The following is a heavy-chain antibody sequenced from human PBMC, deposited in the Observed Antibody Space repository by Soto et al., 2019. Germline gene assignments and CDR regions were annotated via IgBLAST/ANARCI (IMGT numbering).Heavy chain of an antibody. CDR2: NNAGNGRE. J-gene: IGHJ4*02. D-gene: IGHD3-10*01. CDR1: GYTFTSYT. V-gene: IGHV1-3*01. Sequence: QVQLEQSGAEVKKPGASVKVSCQTSGYTFTSYTLHWVRQAPGQGLEWLGWNNAGNGREKYSQRFQERVSLSTDRSTSTAFMEIRDLRSEATAVYYCARGGGWVGEASFDTWGQGTLVIVSS. CDR3: ARGGGWVGEASFDT.